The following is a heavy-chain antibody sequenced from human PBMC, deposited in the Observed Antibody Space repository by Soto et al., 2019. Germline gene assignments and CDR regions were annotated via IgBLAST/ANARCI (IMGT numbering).Heavy chain of an antibody. Sequence: TETLSLTCTLSPGSTSRSNYQRAWIRQPPGKGLEWIGNVYYNGNTDYNPSLKSLVTISVDTANNKLSLTATSVTAPATAVNNCARFSGSYNDRHFDYWSQGTLVTVSS. CDR1: PGSTSRSNYQ. CDR2: VYYNGNT. CDR3: ARFSGSYNDRHFDY. V-gene: IGHV4-39*01. D-gene: IGHD1-26*01. J-gene: IGHJ4*02.